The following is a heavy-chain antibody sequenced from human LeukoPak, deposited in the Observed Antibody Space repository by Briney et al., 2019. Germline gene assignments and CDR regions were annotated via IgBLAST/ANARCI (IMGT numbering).Heavy chain of an antibody. CDR3: ARNERPRYFDL. V-gene: IGHV4-59*01. CDR2: IYYSGST. CDR1: GGSISSYY. D-gene: IGHD6-25*01. J-gene: IGHJ2*01. Sequence: PSETLSLTCTVSGGSISSYYWSWIRQPPGKGLEWIGYIYYSGSTNYNPSLKSRVTISVDTSKNQFSLKLSSVTAADTAVYYCARNERPRYFDLWGRGTLVTVSS.